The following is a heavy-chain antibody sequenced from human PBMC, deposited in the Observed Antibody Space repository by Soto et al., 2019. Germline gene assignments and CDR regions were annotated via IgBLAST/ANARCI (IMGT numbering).Heavy chain of an antibody. Sequence: QVQLQESGPGLVKPSQTLSLTCTVSGGSISSGGYYWSWMRQHQGKGLECIGYIYYSGSTYYNPSLTSRVTISVDTAKIQFSLTPSSVTAADTAVYYCSRSITSANYFDYWRQGTLVTVSS. CDR2: IYYSGST. CDR3: SRSITSANYFDY. J-gene: IGHJ4*02. D-gene: IGHD2-2*01. CDR1: GGSISSGGYY. V-gene: IGHV4-31*03.